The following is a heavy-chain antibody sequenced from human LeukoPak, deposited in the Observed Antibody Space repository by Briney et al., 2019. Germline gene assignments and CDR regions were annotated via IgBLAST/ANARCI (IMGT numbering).Heavy chain of an antibody. CDR2: ISYDGSNK. CDR3: ARDGSSSWYYFDY. Sequence: PGGSLRLSCAASGFTFSSYAMHWVRQAPGKGLEWVAVISYDGSNKYYADSVKGRFPISRDNSKNTLYLQMNSLRAEDTAVYYCARDGSSSWYYFDYWGQGTLVTVSS. J-gene: IGHJ4*02. D-gene: IGHD6-13*01. CDR1: GFTFSSYA. V-gene: IGHV3-30*04.